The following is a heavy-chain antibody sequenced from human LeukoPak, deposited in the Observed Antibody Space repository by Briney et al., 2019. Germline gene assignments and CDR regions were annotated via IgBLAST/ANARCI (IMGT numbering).Heavy chain of an antibody. Sequence: GASVKVSCKASGGTFSSYAISWVRQAPGQGLEWMGRIIPILGTANYAQKFQGRVTITADESTSTAYMELSSLRSEDTAVYYCASRSVGFLEWLSQAADAFDIWGQGTMVTVSS. J-gene: IGHJ3*02. CDR3: ASRSVGFLEWLSQAADAFDI. V-gene: IGHV1-69*11. CDR2: IIPILGTA. CDR1: GGTFSSYA. D-gene: IGHD3-3*02.